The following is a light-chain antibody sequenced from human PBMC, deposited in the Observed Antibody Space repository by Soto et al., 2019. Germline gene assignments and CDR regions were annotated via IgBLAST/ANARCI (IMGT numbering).Light chain of an antibody. J-gene: IGLJ1*01. CDR1: SSDVCGCNY. V-gene: IGLV2-14*01. CDR2: NVS. CDR3: TSSTRGXLYV. Sequence: QSFLTQAASVSGSPGQSITISCTGTSSDVCGCNYVSWYQQFPGKVPKLLIDNVSNRPSGVSNRFSGSKSGNTASLTISGLQAEDAADYFCTSSTRGXLYVVGTGTKFXV.